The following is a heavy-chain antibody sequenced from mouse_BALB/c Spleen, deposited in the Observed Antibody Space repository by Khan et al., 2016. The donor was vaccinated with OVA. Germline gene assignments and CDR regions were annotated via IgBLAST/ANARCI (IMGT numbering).Heavy chain of an antibody. Sequence: DVKLVESGGGLVKPGGSLILSCAASGFTFSNYAMSWVRQTPEKRLEWVASISSGGSTYYPDSVKGRFTISRDNARNILYLQMSSLRSEDTAMYYCARAYWFAYWGQGTLVTVSA. J-gene: IGHJ3*01. CDR3: ARAYWFAY. CDR2: ISSGGST. CDR1: GFTFSNYA. V-gene: IGHV5-6-5*01.